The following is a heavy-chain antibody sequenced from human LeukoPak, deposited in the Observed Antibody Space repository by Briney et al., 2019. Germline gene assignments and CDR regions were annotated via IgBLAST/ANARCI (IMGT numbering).Heavy chain of an antibody. D-gene: IGHD6-13*01. V-gene: IGHV3-48*03. J-gene: IGHJ6*03. CDR2: ISSSGSTI. Sequence: GGSLRLSCAATGFTFSSYAMHWVRQAPGKGLEWVSYISSSGSTIYYADSVKGRFTISRDNAKNSLYLQMNSLRAEDTAVYYCARDSSSWYENYYYYMDVWGKGTTVTVSS. CDR1: GFTFSSYA. CDR3: ARDSSSWYENYYYYMDV.